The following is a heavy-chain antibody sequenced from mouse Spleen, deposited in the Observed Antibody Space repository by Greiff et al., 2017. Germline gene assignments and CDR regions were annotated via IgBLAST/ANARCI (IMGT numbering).Heavy chain of an antibody. V-gene: IGHV1-7*01. CDR1: GYTFTSYW. J-gene: IGHJ2*01. CDR2: IYPSSGYT. Sequence: VQLVESGAELAKPGASVKLSCKASGYTFTSYWMHWVKQRPGQGLEWIGYIYPSSGYTKYNQKFKDKATLTADKSSSTAYMQLSSLTYEDSAVYYCARSRVVANYFDYWGQGTTLTVSS. CDR3: ARSRVVANYFDY. D-gene: IGHD1-1*01.